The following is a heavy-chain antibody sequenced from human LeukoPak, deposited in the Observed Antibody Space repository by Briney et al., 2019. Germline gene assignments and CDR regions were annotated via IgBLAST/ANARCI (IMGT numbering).Heavy chain of an antibody. Sequence: PSETLSLTCPVSGGSISSGDYYWSWIRQPPGKGLEWIGYIYYSGSTYYNPPLKSRVTISVDTSKNQLSLKLSSVTAADTAVYYCARGRSSSIDFDYWGQGTLVTVSS. CDR3: ARGRSSSIDFDY. V-gene: IGHV4-30-4*01. CDR2: IYYSGST. CDR1: GGSISSGDYY. J-gene: IGHJ4*02. D-gene: IGHD6-6*01.